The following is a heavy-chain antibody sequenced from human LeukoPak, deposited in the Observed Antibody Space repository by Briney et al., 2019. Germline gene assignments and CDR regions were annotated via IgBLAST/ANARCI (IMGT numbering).Heavy chain of an antibody. CDR3: ARHGQNDGYPLDY. D-gene: IGHD5-24*01. Sequence: SETLSLTCTVSGGSISGYYWSWIRQPPGKGLEWIAYIHYSGSTNYNPPLKSRLTISVDTSENQLSLKLNSVTDADTAVYYCARHGQNDGYPLDYWGQGTLVSVSS. CDR2: IHYSGST. J-gene: IGHJ4*02. V-gene: IGHV4-59*08. CDR1: GGSISGYY.